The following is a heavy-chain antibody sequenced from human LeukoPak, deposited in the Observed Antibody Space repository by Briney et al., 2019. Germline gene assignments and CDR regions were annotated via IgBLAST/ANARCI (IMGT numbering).Heavy chain of an antibody. CDR1: GFTFSSYE. V-gene: IGHV3-48*03. J-gene: IGHJ6*02. CDR3: ARDGRLWGRNYYGMDV. D-gene: IGHD2-21*01. CDR2: ISSSGCTI. Sequence: GGSLRLSCAASGFTFSSYEMNWVRQAPGKGLEWVSYISSSGCTIYYADSVKGRSTISRDNAKNSLYLQVNSLRAEDTAVYYCARDGRLWGRNYYGMDVWGQGTTVTVSS.